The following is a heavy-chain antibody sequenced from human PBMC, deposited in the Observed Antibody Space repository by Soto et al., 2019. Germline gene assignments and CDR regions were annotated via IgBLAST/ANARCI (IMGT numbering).Heavy chain of an antibody. J-gene: IGHJ5*02. Sequence: PGESLKISCKGSGYSFTSYWIGWVRQMPGKGLEWMGIIYPGDSDTRYSPSFQGQVTISADKSISTAYLQWSSLKASDTAMYYCARYGGGYNWNDKKNVLRFLEWLYPDPWGQGTLVTVSS. V-gene: IGHV5-51*01. CDR1: GYSFTSYW. CDR2: IYPGDSDT. CDR3: ARYGGGYNWNDKKNVLRFLEWLYPDP. D-gene: IGHD3-3*01.